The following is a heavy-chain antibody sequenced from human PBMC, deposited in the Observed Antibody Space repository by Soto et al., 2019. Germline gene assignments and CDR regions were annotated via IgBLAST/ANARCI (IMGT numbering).Heavy chain of an antibody. CDR3: ASLKFCLFWYGYYRYVLDF. CDR2: IYPSDSDT. CDR1: GYSFTSYW. D-gene: IGHD1-26*01. J-gene: IGHJ6*01. V-gene: IGHV5-51*01. Sequence: PGESLKVSCKGSGYSFTSYWIGLVRQMPGKGLEWMGIIYPSDSDTRYSPSFQGQVTISADKSISTAYLQWSSLKASDTAMYYCASLKFCLFWYGYYRYVLDFWAQGSTDIVSS.